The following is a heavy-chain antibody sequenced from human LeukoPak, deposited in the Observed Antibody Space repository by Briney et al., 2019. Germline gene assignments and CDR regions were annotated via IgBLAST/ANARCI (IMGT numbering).Heavy chain of an antibody. Sequence: GGSLRLSCAGSGFTFSRYSMNWFRQAPGKGLERVSSISSSSSCIFYADSVKGRFTISRDNANNSLYLQMSSLRAEDTAVYYCARDAQWLVPEGYYFYMDVWGKGTTVTVSS. J-gene: IGHJ6*03. CDR2: ISSSSSCI. D-gene: IGHD6-19*01. CDR1: GFTFSRYS. V-gene: IGHV3-21*01. CDR3: ARDAQWLVPEGYYFYMDV.